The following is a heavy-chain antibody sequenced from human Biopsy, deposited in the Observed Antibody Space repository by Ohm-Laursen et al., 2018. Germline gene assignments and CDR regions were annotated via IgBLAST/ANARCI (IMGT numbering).Heavy chain of an antibody. V-gene: IGHV3-9*01. CDR3: ARDRGGARYGMDV. Sequence: SLRLSCAASGFTFDDYGMHWVRHPPGKGLEWVSGIRRNSTIIDYADSVRGRFTISRGNARRFLFLQMNNLKSEDTAFYYCARDRGGARYGMDVWGRGTTVTVSS. CDR2: IRRNSTII. J-gene: IGHJ6*02. CDR1: GFTFDDYG. D-gene: IGHD1-26*01.